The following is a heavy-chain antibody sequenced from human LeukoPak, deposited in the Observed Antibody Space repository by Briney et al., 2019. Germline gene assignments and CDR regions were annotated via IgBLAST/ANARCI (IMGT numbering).Heavy chain of an antibody. CDR1: GFTFSSYA. D-gene: IGHD3-10*01. CDR2: ISSSSSTI. CDR3: ARDVYGSGSYWDY. J-gene: IGHJ4*02. V-gene: IGHV3-48*01. Sequence: GGSLRLSCAASGFTFSSYAMHWVRQAPGKGLEWVSYISSSSSTIYYADSVKGRFTISRDNAKNSLYLQMNSLRAEDTAVYYCARDVYGSGSYWDYWGQGTLVTVSS.